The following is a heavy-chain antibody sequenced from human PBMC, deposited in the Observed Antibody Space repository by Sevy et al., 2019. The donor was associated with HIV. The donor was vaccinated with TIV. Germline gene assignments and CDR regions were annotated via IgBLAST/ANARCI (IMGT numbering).Heavy chain of an antibody. CDR3: AKDVPDQSWYDDFWSGSPCFDY. CDR2: MSGRGDSR. V-gene: IGHV3-23*01. Sequence: GGSLRLSCVGSGFRFGSQAMSWVRQAPGKGLEWVSGMSGRGDSRGYAYSVKGRFTISRDNSKNTVYLQMNSLTAEDMALYYCAKDVPDQSWYDDFWSGSPCFDYWGRGILVTVSS. D-gene: IGHD3-3*01. CDR1: GFRFGSQA. J-gene: IGHJ4*01.